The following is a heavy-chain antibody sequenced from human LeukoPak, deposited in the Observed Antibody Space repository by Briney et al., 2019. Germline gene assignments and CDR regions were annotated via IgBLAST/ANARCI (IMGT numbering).Heavy chain of an antibody. CDR1: GYTFTRYA. Sequence: ASVKVSCKASGYTFTRYAMHWVRQASGQRLEWMGWINAGNGNTEYSQKFQGRVTITRDTSASTAYMELSSLRSEDTAVYYCARLESITMVWGVIKDGMDVWGKGTTVTVSS. V-gene: IGHV1-3*01. CDR3: ARLESITMVWGVIKDGMDV. J-gene: IGHJ6*04. CDR2: INAGNGNT. D-gene: IGHD3-10*01.